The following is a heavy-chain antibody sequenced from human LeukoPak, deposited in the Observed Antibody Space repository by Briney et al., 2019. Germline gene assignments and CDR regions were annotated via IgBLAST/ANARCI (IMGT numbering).Heavy chain of an antibody. CDR2: IYHSGST. V-gene: IGHV4-4*02. Sequence: SGTLSLTCAVSGGSISSSNWWSWVRQPPGKGLEWIGEIYHSGSTYYNPSLKSRVTISVDTSKNQFSLKLSSVTAADTAVYYCARGRARITMVRGASALYDYWGQGTLVTVSS. CDR1: GGSISSSNW. CDR3: ARGRARITMVRGASALYDY. D-gene: IGHD3-10*01. J-gene: IGHJ4*02.